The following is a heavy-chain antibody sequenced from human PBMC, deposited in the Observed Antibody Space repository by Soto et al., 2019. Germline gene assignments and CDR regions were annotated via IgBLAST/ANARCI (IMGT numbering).Heavy chain of an antibody. CDR1: GGSISSSNW. Sequence: QVQLQESGPGLVKPSGTLSLTCVVSGGSISSSNWWSWVRQPTGKGLEWIGEIYHSGSTNYNPSLKSRVTISVDKSKNQFSLKLSSVPAADTAMYYCARDLGSNSPWGFDYWGQGSLVTVSS. J-gene: IGHJ4*02. D-gene: IGHD6-13*01. CDR3: ARDLGSNSPWGFDY. CDR2: IYHSGST. V-gene: IGHV4-4*02.